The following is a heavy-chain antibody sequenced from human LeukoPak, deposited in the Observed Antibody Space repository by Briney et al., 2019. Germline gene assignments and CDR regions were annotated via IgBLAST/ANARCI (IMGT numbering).Heavy chain of an antibody. CDR2: IKSKTDGGTT. Sequence: GGSLRLSCAASGFTFSNAWMSWVRQAPGKGLEWVGRIKSKTDGGTTDYAAPVKGRFTISREDSKNTLDLPMNRLQRKDTAVNYCTTGGTFTMIVVTPNDGMDVWGQGTTVTVSS. V-gene: IGHV3-15*01. J-gene: IGHJ6*02. D-gene: IGHD3-22*01. CDR3: TTGGTFTMIVVTPNDGMDV. CDR1: GFTFSNAW.